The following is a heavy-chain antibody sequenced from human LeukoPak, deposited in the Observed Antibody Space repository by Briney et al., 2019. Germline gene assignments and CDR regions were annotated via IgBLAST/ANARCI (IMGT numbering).Heavy chain of an antibody. CDR3: ARGGPMIVVVTHERFDY. CDR2: ISYDGSNK. J-gene: IGHJ4*02. CDR1: GFTLSSYA. D-gene: IGHD3-22*01. Sequence: PGRSLRPSCAASGFTLSSYAMHWVSQAAGKGLEWVAVISYDGSNKYYADSVKGRFTISRDNSKNTLYLQMNSLRAEDTAVYYCARGGPMIVVVTHERFDYWGQGTLVTVSS. V-gene: IGHV3-30*04.